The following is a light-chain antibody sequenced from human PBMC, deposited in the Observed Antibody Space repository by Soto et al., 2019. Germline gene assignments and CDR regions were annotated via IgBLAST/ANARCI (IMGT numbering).Light chain of an antibody. CDR3: QRRMSWPLT. CDR2: DAS. CDR1: QSVSSSY. J-gene: IGKJ5*01. V-gene: IGKV3-11*01. Sequence: IMLSQSQRTLFLHQGESRPHSCRLSQSVSSSYLAWYQQKPGQAPRPLIYDASNRATGIPARFSASGSEIDFTLTIWSLEPKHFAVYYCQRRMSWPLTRDRGTRLEI.